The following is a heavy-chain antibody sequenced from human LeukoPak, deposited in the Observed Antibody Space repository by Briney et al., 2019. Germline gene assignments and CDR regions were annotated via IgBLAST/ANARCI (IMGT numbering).Heavy chain of an antibody. CDR2: IYNSGST. Sequence: SETLSLTCTVSGGSISSYYWSWIRQPPGKGLEWIGYIYNSGSTNYNPSLKSRVTISVDTSKNQFSLKLSSVTAADTAVYYCARAPRIQLWLRRGAFDIWGQGTMVTVSS. CDR3: ARAPRIQLWLRRGAFDI. J-gene: IGHJ3*02. D-gene: IGHD5-18*01. CDR1: GGSISSYY. V-gene: IGHV4-59*01.